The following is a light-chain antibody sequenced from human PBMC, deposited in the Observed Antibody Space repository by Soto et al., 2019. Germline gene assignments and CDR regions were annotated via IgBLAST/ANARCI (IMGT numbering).Light chain of an antibody. CDR3: SSYAGSNNV. CDR1: SSDVGGYNY. J-gene: IGLJ1*01. CDR2: EVS. Sequence: QSALTQPPSASGSPGQSVIISCTGTSSDVGGYNYVSWYQQHPGKAPKLMIYEVSKRPSGVPDRFSGSKSGNTASLTVSGLQAEDEADYYCSSYAGSNNVFGTGTKLTVL. V-gene: IGLV2-8*01.